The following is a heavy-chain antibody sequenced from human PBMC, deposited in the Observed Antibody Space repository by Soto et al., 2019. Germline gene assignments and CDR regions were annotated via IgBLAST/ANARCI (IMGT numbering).Heavy chain of an antibody. Sequence: SETLSLTCTVSGGPISSYYWSWIRQPPGKGLEWIGYIYYSGSTNYNPSLKSRVTISVDTSKNQFSLKLSSVTAADTAVYYCARHRGTYYDFWSGYGHYYYMDVWGKGTTVTVSS. J-gene: IGHJ6*03. V-gene: IGHV4-59*08. CDR1: GGPISSYY. D-gene: IGHD3-3*01. CDR2: IYYSGST. CDR3: ARHRGTYYDFWSGYGHYYYMDV.